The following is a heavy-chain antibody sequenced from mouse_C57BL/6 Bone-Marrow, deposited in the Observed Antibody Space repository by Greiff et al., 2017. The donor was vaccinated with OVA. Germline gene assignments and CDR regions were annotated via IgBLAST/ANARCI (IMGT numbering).Heavy chain of an antibody. CDR1: GYTFTSYW. Sequence: QVQLQQPGAELVMPGASVKLSCKASGYTFTSYWMHWVKQSPGQGLEWIGEINPSDSNTNSNQKFKGKSTLTVDKSSSTAYMQLSSLTSEDSAVYYCAREGAYYYAMDYWGQGTSVTVSS. CDR2: INPSDSNT. CDR3: AREGAYYYAMDY. V-gene: IGHV1-69*01. J-gene: IGHJ4*01.